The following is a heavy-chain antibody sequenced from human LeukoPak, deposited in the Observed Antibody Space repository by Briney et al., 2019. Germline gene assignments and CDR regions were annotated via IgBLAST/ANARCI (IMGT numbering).Heavy chain of an antibody. J-gene: IGHJ5*02. D-gene: IGHD3-10*01. Sequence: GGSLRLSCAASGFTFSSYWMSWVRQAPGKGLEWVANIKQDGSEKYYVDSVKGRFTISRDNAKNSLYLQMNSLRAEDTAVYYCARVAQNLLLWFGELLSKNWFDPWGQGTLVTVSS. V-gene: IGHV3-7*01. CDR1: GFTFSSYW. CDR3: ARVAQNLLLWFGELLSKNWFDP. CDR2: IKQDGSEK.